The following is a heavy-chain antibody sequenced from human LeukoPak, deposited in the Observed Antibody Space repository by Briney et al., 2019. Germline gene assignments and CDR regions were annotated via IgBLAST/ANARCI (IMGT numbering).Heavy chain of an antibody. CDR2: IDWDDDK. CDR3: ARTTYYYDSSGYYYDY. J-gene: IGHJ4*02. D-gene: IGHD3-22*01. Sequence: SGPTLVNPAQTLTLTCTFSGFSLSTSGMCVSWIRQPPVKALEWLARIDWDDDKYYSTSLKTRLTISKDTSKNQVVLTMTNMDPVDTATYYCARTTYYYDSSGYYYDYWGQGTLVTVSS. CDR1: GFSLSTSGMC. V-gene: IGHV2-70*11.